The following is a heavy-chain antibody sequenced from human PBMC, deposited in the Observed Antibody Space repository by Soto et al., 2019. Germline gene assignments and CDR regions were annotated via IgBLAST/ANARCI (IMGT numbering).Heavy chain of an antibody. CDR3: AKRGNSCTNGVCHNWFDP. CDR1: GFTFSSYA. V-gene: IGHV3-23*01. J-gene: IGHJ5*02. Sequence: PGGSLRLSCAASGFTFSSYAMSWVRQAPGKGLEWVSAISGSGGSTYYADSVKGRFTISRDNSKNTLYLQMNSLRAEDTAVYYYAKRGNSCTNGVCHNWFDPWGQGTLVTVSS. CDR2: ISGSGGST. D-gene: IGHD2-8*01.